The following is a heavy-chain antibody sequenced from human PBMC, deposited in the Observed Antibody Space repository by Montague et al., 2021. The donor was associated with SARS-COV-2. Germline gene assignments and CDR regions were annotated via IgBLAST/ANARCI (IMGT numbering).Heavy chain of an antibody. CDR3: ARAVAGYYFDY. J-gene: IGHJ4*02. V-gene: IGHV3-53*01. D-gene: IGHD6-19*01. Sequence: SLRLSCAASGFTVSSNYMSWVRQAPGKGLEWVSIIYSGGTTYYTDAVKGRFTIPRDNSKNTLFLQMNSLRAEDTAMYYCARAVAGYYFDYWGQGTLVTVSS. CDR1: GFTVSSNY. CDR2: IYSGGTT.